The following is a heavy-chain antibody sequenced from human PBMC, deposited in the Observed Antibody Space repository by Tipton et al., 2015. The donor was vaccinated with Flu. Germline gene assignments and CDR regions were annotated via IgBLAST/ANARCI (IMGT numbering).Heavy chain of an antibody. CDR3: ARRDCAGGICYSRVYDAIDI. CDR2: IYHSGST. Sequence: LRLSCTVSSYPITNNFYWSWIRQPPGKGLEWIGSIYHSGSTYYNPSLKSRVTISVDTSKNQFSLKLGSVTAGDTAVYYCARRDCAGGICYSRVYDAIDIWCQGTLVTVSS. J-gene: IGHJ3*02. CDR1: SYPITNNFY. D-gene: IGHD2-8*02. V-gene: IGHV4-38-2*02.